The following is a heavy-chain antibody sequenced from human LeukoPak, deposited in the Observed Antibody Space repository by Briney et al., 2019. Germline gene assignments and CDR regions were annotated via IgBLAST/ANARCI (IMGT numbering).Heavy chain of an antibody. CDR1: GGTFSSYA. CDR2: IIPILGIA. J-gene: IGHJ4*02. V-gene: IGHV1-69*04. D-gene: IGHD1-7*01. Sequence: SVKVSCKASGGTFSSYAISWVRQAPGQGLEWMGRIIPILGIANYAQKFQGRVTITADKSTSTAYMELSSLRSEDTAVYYCARGGTDGHFDYWGQGTLVTVSS. CDR3: ARGGTDGHFDY.